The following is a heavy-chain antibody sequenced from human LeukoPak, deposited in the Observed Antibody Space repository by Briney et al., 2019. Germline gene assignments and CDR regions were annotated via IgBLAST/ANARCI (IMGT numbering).Heavy chain of an antibody. D-gene: IGHD2-2*01. CDR3: ARAIVVVPAAISVGGWFDP. CDR2: ISAYNGNT. V-gene: IGHV1-18*01. CDR1: GYTFTSYG. Sequence: ASVKVSCKASGYTFTSYGISWVRQAPGQGLEWMGWISAYNGNTNYAQKLQGRVTMTTDTSTSTAYMELRSLRSDDTAVYYCARAIVVVPAAISVGGWFDPWGQGTLVTVSS. J-gene: IGHJ5*02.